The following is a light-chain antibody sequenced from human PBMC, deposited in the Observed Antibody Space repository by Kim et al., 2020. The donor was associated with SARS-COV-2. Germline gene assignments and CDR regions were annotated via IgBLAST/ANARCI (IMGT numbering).Light chain of an antibody. CDR3: QAWDSSTAVV. V-gene: IGLV3-1*01. Sequence: VSPGQTASITCSGDKLGDKYACWYQQKPGQSPGLVIYQDSKRPSGIPERFSGSNSGNTATLTISGTQAMDEADYYCQAWDSSTAVVFGGGTKLTVL. J-gene: IGLJ2*01. CDR2: QDS. CDR1: KLGDKY.